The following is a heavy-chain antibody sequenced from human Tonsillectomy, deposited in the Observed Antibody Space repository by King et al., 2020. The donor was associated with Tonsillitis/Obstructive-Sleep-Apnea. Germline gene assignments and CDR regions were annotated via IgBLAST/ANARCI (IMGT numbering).Heavy chain of an antibody. J-gene: IGHJ4*02. CDR1: RFTFSDQA. V-gene: IGHV3-23*04. CDR2: ISASGDST. CDR3: AKDREYIFD. D-gene: IGHD1-1*01. Sequence: VQLVESGGGLVQPGGSLRLSCAASRFTFSDQAMTWVRQAPGKGLEWVSSISASGDSTYYADSLKGRFTISRDNSKNTLFLHMNSLRADDTADYYCAKDREYIFDWGQGTLVTVSS.